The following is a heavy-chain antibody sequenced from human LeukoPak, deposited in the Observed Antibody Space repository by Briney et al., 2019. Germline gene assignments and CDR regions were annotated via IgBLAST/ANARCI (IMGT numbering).Heavy chain of an antibody. CDR3: ARSLRDAFDI. J-gene: IGHJ3*02. Sequence: GGSLRLSCAASGFTFSSYAMSWVRQAPGKGLEWVSVISGSGGSTYHADSVKGRFTISRDNAKNSLYLQMNSLRAEDTAVYYCARSLRDAFDIWGQGTMVTVSS. V-gene: IGHV3-23*01. CDR1: GFTFSSYA. CDR2: ISGSGGST.